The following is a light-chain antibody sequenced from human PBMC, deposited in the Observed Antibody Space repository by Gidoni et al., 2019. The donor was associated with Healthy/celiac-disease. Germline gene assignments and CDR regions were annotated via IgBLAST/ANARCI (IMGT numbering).Light chain of an antibody. Sequence: IVSTPSPATLSLSPGDRASLSCRASQSVSSNLAWYQQKPGQAPRLLIYAASNRATGIPARFSGSGSGTDFTLTISSLEPEDFAVYYCQQRNNWPPFTFGPGTKVDIK. CDR2: AAS. CDR1: QSVSSN. CDR3: QQRNNWPPFT. V-gene: IGKV3-11*01. J-gene: IGKJ3*01.